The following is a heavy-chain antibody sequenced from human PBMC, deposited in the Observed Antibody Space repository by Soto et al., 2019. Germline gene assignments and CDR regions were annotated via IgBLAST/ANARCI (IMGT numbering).Heavy chain of an antibody. CDR1: GGAISSYY. CDR3: ARDSSILGPSYYGMEV. CDR2: IYYSGST. Sequence: PSETLSRTCTASGGAISSYYWSWIRQPPGKEMQWIAYIYYSGSTNSNPSLQSRITLSVDTSQNPYSLKLTSVTAADPAVYFCARDSSILGPSYYGMEVWGQGPTVTASS. D-gene: IGHD3-3*01. V-gene: IGHV4-59*01. J-gene: IGHJ6*02.